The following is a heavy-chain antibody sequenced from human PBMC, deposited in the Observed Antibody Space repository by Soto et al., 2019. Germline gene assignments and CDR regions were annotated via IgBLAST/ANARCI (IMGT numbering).Heavy chain of an antibody. Sequence: PSETLSLTCSVSGYSTTSDAYYWGWIRQPPGKGLEWLGSIYYSGYTYYNPSLKSRVTISVDRSRNQFSLNLSSVTAADTAVYYCVSGTSFYDVLTGYYVDRWFDPRGQGTLVTVSS. CDR2: IYYSGYT. D-gene: IGHD3-9*01. CDR3: VSGTSFYDVLTGYYVDRWFDP. CDR1: GYSTTSDAYY. V-gene: IGHV4-39*01. J-gene: IGHJ5*02.